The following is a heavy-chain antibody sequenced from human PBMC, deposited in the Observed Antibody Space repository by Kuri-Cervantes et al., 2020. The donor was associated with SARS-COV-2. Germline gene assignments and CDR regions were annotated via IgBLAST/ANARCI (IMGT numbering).Heavy chain of an antibody. D-gene: IGHD3-22*01. CDR1: GFTFSSYE. Sequence: GGSLCLTCAASGFTFSSYEMNWVRQAPGKGLEWVSYISSSTSTIYYADSVKGRFTISRDNAKNSLYLQMNSLRAEDTAVYYCARGGPIVVVTPFDYWGQETLVTVSS. CDR3: ARGGPIVVVTPFDY. V-gene: IGHV3-48*03. CDR2: ISSSTSTI. J-gene: IGHJ4*02.